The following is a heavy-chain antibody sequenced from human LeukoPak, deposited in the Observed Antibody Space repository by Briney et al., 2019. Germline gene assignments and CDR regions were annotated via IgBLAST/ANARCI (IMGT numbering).Heavy chain of an antibody. D-gene: IGHD3-10*01. J-gene: IGHJ4*02. CDR3: AREGSGSGSYSGFDY. V-gene: IGHV4-61*02. CDR1: GGSISSGSYY. Sequence: PSETLSLTCTASGGSISSGSYYWSWIRQPAGKGLEWIGRIYTSGSTNYNPSLKSRVTISVDTSKNQFSLKLSSVTAADTAVYYCAREGSGSGSYSGFDYWGQGTLVTVSS. CDR2: IYTSGST.